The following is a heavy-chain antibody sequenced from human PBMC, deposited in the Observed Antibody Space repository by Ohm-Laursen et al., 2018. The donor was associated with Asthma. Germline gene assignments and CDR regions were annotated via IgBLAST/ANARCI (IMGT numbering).Heavy chain of an antibody. CDR3: ARGGDVGWFDP. CDR2: IYHSGTI. V-gene: IGHV4-4*02. CDR1: GGSISSSKW. J-gene: IGHJ5*02. Sequence: PSETLSLTCAVSGGSISSSKWWSWVRQPPGKGLEWIGEIYHSGTINYNPSLKSRVTISVDTSKNQFSLKLSSVTAAATAVYYCARGGDVGWFDPWGQGTLVTVSS. D-gene: IGHD3-10*01.